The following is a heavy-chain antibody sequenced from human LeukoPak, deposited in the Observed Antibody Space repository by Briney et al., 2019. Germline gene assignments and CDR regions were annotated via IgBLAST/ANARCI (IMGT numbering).Heavy chain of an antibody. J-gene: IGHJ5*02. CDR1: GYTFTSYG. V-gene: IGHV1-18*01. CDR2: ISAYNGNT. CDR3: ARDVGIFGAAYGGNWFDP. Sequence: ASVKVSCKASGYTFTSYGISWVRQAPGQGRRWMGWISAYNGNTNYAQKQQGRVTVTTDTSTSTAYMELRSLRSDDTAVYYCARDVGIFGAAYGGNWFDPWGQGTLVTVSS. D-gene: IGHD3-3*01.